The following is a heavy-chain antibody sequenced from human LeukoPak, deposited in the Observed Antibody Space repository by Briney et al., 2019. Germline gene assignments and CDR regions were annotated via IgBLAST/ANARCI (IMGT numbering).Heavy chain of an antibody. CDR3: AREISWQRGALDV. V-gene: IGHV4-4*02. CDR2: IYHSGST. CDR1: GGSISSSNW. D-gene: IGHD5-12*01. Sequence: PSGTLSLTCAVSGGSISSSNWWSWVRQPPGKGLEWIGEIYHSGSTNYNPSLKSRVTISVDRSKNQFSLKLSSVTAADTAVYYCAREISWQRGALDVWGQGTTVTVSS. J-gene: IGHJ6*02.